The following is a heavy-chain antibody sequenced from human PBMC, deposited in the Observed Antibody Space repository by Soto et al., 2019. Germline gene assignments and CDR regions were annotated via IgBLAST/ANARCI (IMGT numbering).Heavy chain of an antibody. D-gene: IGHD3-22*01. CDR1: GFTFSSYA. CDR2: ISGSGGST. V-gene: IGHV3-23*01. Sequence: GSLRLSCAASGFTFSSYAMSWVRQAPGKGLEWVSAISGSGGSTYYADSVKGRFTISRDNSKNTLYLQMNSLRAEDTAVYYCAKLLLYYDSSIIWGQGTLVTVSS. J-gene: IGHJ4*02. CDR3: AKLLLYYDSSII.